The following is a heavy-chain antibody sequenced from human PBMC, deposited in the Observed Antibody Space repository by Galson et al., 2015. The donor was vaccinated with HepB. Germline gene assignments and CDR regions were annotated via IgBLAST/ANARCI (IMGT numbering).Heavy chain of an antibody. CDR2: INPSGGST. J-gene: IGHJ5*02. CDR3: ARAGRDYDYVWGSFPSRESGFDP. Sequence: SVKVSCKASGGTFSSYTISWVRQAPGQGLEWMGIINPSGGSTSYAQKFQGRVTMTRDTSTSTVYMELSSLRSEDTAVYYCARAGRDYDYVWGSFPSRESGFDPWGQGTLVTVSS. D-gene: IGHD3-16*01. CDR1: GGTFSSYT. V-gene: IGHV1-46*01.